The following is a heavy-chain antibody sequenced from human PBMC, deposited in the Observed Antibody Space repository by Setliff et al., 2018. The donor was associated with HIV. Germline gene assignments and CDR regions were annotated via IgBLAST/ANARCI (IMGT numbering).Heavy chain of an antibody. CDR2: INHSGRGT. CDR1: GGSFSGYY. Sequence: SETLSLTCAVYGGSFSGYYWTWIRQPPGKGLEWIGEINHSGRGTNYNPSLKSRVTISVDTYKNQFSLKLSSVTAADTAVYYCARPPRGYSWNFFEYWGQGTQVTVSS. D-gene: IGHD5-18*01. V-gene: IGHV4-34*01. CDR3: ARPPRGYSWNFFEY. J-gene: IGHJ4*02.